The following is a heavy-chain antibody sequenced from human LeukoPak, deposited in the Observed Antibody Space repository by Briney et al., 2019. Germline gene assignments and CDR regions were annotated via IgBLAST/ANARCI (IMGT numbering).Heavy chain of an antibody. Sequence: GASLRLSCAAPGFTFSSYAMSWVRQAPGKGLEWVSAISGSGGSTYYADSVKGRFTISRDNAKNSLYLQMNSLRAEDTAVYYCAREIAGTVTTFADYWGQGTLVTVSS. V-gene: IGHV3-23*01. CDR2: ISGSGGST. J-gene: IGHJ4*02. CDR1: GFTFSSYA. CDR3: AREIAGTVTTFADY. D-gene: IGHD4-17*01.